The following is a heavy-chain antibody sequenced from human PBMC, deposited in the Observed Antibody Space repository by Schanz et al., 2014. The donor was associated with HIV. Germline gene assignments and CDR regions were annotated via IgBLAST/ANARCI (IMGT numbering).Heavy chain of an antibody. CDR2: ISSDGSST. CDR1: GFTFSTSW. V-gene: IGHV3-74*01. D-gene: IGHD3-3*01. J-gene: IGHJ6*02. CDR3: ARDASLEWLYVVDV. Sequence: EVQLVESGGGLVQPGGSLRLSCAASGFTFSTSWMHWVRQAPGKGLVWVSRISSDGSSTSYADSVKGRFTISRDNAKNTLYLQTNSLRGEDTAVYYCARDASLEWLYVVDVWGQGTTVTVSS.